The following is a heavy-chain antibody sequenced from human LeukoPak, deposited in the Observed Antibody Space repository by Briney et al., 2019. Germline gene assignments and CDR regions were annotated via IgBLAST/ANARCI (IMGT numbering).Heavy chain of an antibody. CDR3: ARGPHWDPHFDY. Sequence: ASVKVSCKASGFAFTAYYMHWVRQAPGQGLEWMGWINPNSGGTNYAQKFQGRVTMTRDTSISTAYMELSRLRSDDTAVYYCARGPHWDPHFDYWGQGTLVTVSS. CDR1: GFAFTAYY. D-gene: IGHD7-27*01. V-gene: IGHV1-2*02. J-gene: IGHJ4*02. CDR2: INPNSGGT.